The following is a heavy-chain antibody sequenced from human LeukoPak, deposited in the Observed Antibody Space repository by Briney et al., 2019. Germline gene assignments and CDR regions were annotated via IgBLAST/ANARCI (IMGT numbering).Heavy chain of an antibody. Sequence: SETLSLTCAVYGGSFSGYYWSWIRQHPGKGLEWIGYIYYSGNTYYNPSLKSRVIISVDTSKNQFSLKLSSVTAADTAVYYCARSYYYGSGSYSWFDPWGQGTLVTVSS. D-gene: IGHD3-10*01. CDR2: IYYSGNT. V-gene: IGHV4-31*11. J-gene: IGHJ5*02. CDR3: ARSYYYGSGSYSWFDP. CDR1: GGSFSGYY.